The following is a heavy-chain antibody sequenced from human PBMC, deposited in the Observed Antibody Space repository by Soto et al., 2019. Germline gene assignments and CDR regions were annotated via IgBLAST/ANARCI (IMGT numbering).Heavy chain of an antibody. Sequence: AASVKVSCKASGDTFSTYTVTWMRQAPGQGLEWMGGIIPRSATSNYAQKFQGRVTITADESTNTAYMELSSLRSEDTAVYYCAVYGGNRYWYFDLWGRGTLVTVSS. CDR2: IIPRSATS. V-gene: IGHV1-69*13. D-gene: IGHD4-17*01. J-gene: IGHJ2*01. CDR1: GDTFSTYT. CDR3: AVYGGNRYWYFDL.